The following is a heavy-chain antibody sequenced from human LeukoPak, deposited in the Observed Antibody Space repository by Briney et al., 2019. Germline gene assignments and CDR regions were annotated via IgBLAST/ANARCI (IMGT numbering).Heavy chain of an antibody. Sequence: SETLSLTCTVSGGSISPYYWSWIRQPPGKGLEWIGYIYYSGATNYNPSLKSRVTMSVDTSNNHLSLRLTSVTAADTALYYCARHSYNYYGLDVWGQGTTITVSS. CDR2: IYYSGAT. CDR1: GGSISPYY. CDR3: ARHSYNYYGLDV. J-gene: IGHJ6*02. V-gene: IGHV4-59*08.